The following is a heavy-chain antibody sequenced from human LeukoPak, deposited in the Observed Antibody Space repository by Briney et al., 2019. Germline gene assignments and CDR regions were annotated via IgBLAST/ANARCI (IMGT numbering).Heavy chain of an antibody. J-gene: IGHJ4*02. CDR3: ARGLVSWPNGDFDY. Sequence: ASVKVSCKASGYTFTGYYMHWVRQALGQGLEWMGWINPNSGGTNYAQKFQGRVTMTRDTSISTAYMELSRLRSDDTAVYYCARGLVSWPNGDFDYWGQGTLVTVSS. CDR1: GYTFTGYY. D-gene: IGHD3-9*01. CDR2: INPNSGGT. V-gene: IGHV1-2*02.